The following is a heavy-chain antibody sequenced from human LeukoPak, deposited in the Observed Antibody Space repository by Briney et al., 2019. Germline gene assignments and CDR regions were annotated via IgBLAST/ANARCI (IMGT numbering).Heavy chain of an antibody. V-gene: IGHV2-5*02. Sequence: SGPTLVNPTQTLTLTCTFSGFSLTTSGVGVGWIRQPPGKALEWLALIYWDDEKRYSPSLESRLTITKDTSENQVVLTMTNMDPVDTATYYCAHRRGNGMVRGVINWFDPWGQGTLVTVSS. CDR2: IYWDDEK. CDR3: AHRRGNGMVRGVINWFDP. CDR1: GFSLTTSGVG. D-gene: IGHD3-10*01. J-gene: IGHJ5*02.